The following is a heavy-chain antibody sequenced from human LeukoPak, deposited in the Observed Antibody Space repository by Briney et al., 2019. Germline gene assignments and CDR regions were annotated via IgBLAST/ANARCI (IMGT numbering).Heavy chain of an antibody. CDR2: INRNGNT. CDR1: DEPFSGYY. V-gene: IGHV4-34*01. D-gene: IGHD6-13*01. CDR3: ARRPGYSSRWSQVWYFDL. Sequence: PSETLSLTCAISDEPFSGYYWGWIRQPPGKGLELIGEINRNGNTDYNPSLKSRVTISVDTSKNQFSLKLSSVTAADTAVYYCARRPGYSSRWSQVWYFDLWGRGTLVTVSS. J-gene: IGHJ2*01.